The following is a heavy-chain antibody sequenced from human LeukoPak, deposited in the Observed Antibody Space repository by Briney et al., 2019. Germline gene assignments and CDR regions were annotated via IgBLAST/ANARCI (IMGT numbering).Heavy chain of an antibody. V-gene: IGHV3-11*04. CDR3: ARSYLEWLPYFDY. CDR1: GFTFSDYY. J-gene: IGHJ4*02. D-gene: IGHD3-3*01. CDR2: ISSSGSTI. Sequence: PGGSLRLSCAASGFTFSDYYMSWIRQAPGKGLEWVSYISSSGSTIYYADSVKGRFTISRDNSKNTLYLQMNSLRAEDTAVYYCARSYLEWLPYFDYWGQGTLVTVSS.